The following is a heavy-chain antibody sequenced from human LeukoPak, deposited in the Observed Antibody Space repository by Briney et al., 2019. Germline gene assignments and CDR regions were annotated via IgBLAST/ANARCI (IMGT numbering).Heavy chain of an antibody. D-gene: IGHD6-19*01. V-gene: IGHV3-15*01. CDR3: TTVGGWYWVP. J-gene: IGHJ5*02. CDR2: IKRKTAGSTT. CDR1: GFTFSNAW. Sequence: GGSLRLSCAASGFTFSNAWMSWVRQAPGKGLEWVGRIKRKTAGSTTDYAAPVKGRFTISRDDSKNTLYPQMNSLETEDTAVYYCTTVGGWYWVPWGQGTLVTVSS.